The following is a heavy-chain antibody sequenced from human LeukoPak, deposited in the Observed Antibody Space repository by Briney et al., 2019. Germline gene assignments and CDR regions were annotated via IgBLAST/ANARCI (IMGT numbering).Heavy chain of an antibody. D-gene: IGHD2-2*01. CDR1: GGTFRRFA. V-gene: IGHV1-69*13. Sequence: SVKVSCKASGGTFRRFAMSWVRQASGQGLEWMGGIIPIFGSANYAQKFQGRVTITADESTSTAYMELSNLRSEDTAVYYCARVVTPRYCTSTSCYSKGWFDPWGQGTLVTVSS. CDR3: ARVVTPRYCTSTSCYSKGWFDP. J-gene: IGHJ5*02. CDR2: IIPIFGSA.